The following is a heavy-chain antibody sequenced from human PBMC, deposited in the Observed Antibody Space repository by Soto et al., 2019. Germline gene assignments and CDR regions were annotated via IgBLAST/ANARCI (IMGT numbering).Heavy chain of an antibody. CDR1: GFTFSNPW. V-gene: IGHV3-15*01. J-gene: IGHJ3*01. CDR3: ATGGRYIWLGAFDV. CDR2: IKSKTDGGTI. D-gene: IGHD1-26*01. Sequence: AQLAESGGGLVKPGESLRLSCAGSGFTFSNPWMSWVRQAPGKGLEWLGRIKSKTDGGTIEYAAPVKGRFTISRDDSKNTLFLQMNSLRIEDTAVYYCATGGRYIWLGAFDVWGQGTVVTVSS.